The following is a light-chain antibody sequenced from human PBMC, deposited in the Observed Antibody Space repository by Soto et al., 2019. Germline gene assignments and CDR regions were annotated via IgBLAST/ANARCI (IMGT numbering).Light chain of an antibody. V-gene: IGKV1D-13*01. CDR1: QGISSA. J-gene: IGKJ5*01. CDR3: QQFNNYPHT. Sequence: AIQLTQSPSSLSASVGDRVTITCRASQGISSALAWYQQKPGKAPKLLIYDASSLESGVPSRFSGSGSGTDFTLTISSLQPEDFATFYCQQFNNYPHTFGQGTRLEIK. CDR2: DAS.